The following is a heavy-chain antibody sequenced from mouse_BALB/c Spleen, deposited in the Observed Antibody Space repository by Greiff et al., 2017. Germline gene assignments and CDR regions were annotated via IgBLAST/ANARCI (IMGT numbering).Heavy chain of an antibody. D-gene: IGHD1-1*01. CDR1: GFNIKDTY. CDR3: AGGSSLDY. J-gene: IGHJ2*01. V-gene: IGHV14-3*02. CDR2: IDPANGNT. Sequence: EVQLQQSGAELVKPGASVKLSCTASGFNIKDTYMHWVKQRPEQGLEWIGRIDPANGNTKYDPKFQGKATITADTSSNTAYLQLSSLTSEDTAVYYCAGGSSLDYWGQGTTLTVSS.